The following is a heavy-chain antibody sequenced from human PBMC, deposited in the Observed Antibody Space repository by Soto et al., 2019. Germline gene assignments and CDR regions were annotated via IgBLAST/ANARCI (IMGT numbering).Heavy chain of an antibody. CDR2: ISGSGGST. CDR3: AKVPTRTGPSIAAPFDY. D-gene: IGHD6-6*01. J-gene: IGHJ4*02. CDR1: RYTFNSYA. Sequence: GGSLRLCCAASRYTFNSYAMSWARQAPGKGLEWVSAISGSGGSTYYADSVKGRFTISRDNSKNTLYLQMNSLRAEDTAVYYCAKVPTRTGPSIAAPFDYWGQGTLVTVSS. V-gene: IGHV3-23*01.